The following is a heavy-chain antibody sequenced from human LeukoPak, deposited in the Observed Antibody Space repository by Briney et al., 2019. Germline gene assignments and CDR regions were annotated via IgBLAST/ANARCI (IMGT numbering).Heavy chain of an antibody. CDR1: GGSISSYY. CDR2: IYYSGST. Sequence: SETLSLTCTVSGGSISSYYWSWIRQPPGKGLEWIGYIYYSGSTNYNPSLKSRVTISVDTSKKQFSLKLSSVTAADTAVYYCARDRVAVAGQYQNWFDPWGQGTLVTVSS. D-gene: IGHD6-19*01. J-gene: IGHJ5*02. CDR3: ARDRVAVAGQYQNWFDP. V-gene: IGHV4-59*01.